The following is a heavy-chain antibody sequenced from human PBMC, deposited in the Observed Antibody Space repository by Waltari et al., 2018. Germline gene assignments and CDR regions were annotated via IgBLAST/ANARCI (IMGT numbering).Heavy chain of an antibody. CDR2: INHSVDT. CDR3: ARDNRYQLLPFRWVDP. D-gene: IGHD2-2*01. J-gene: IGHJ5*02. Sequence: QVQLQQWGAGLLKPSETLSLTCAVYGGSFSGYYWSWIRQPPGKGLEWMGEINHSVDTNCIPSLIGRVTMSGHTSKHQFSLKLSAVTAADTAVYYCARDNRYQLLPFRWVDPWGQGTLVTVSS. V-gene: IGHV4-34*01. CDR1: GGSFSGYY.